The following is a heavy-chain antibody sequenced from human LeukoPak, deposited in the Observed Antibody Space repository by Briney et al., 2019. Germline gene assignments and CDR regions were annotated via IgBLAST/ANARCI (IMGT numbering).Heavy chain of an antibody. CDR3: ARVSSGTYYYGMDV. CDR2: IYYSGSG. D-gene: IGHD1-1*01. V-gene: IGHV4-59*08. Sequence: SETLSLTCSVSGGSISSYYWSWIRQPPGKGLEWIGYIYYSGSGDFNPPLQSRVTISVDTSKNQFSLALSSVTAADTAVYYCARVSSGTYYYGMDVWGQGTTVIVSS. J-gene: IGHJ6*02. CDR1: GGSISSYY.